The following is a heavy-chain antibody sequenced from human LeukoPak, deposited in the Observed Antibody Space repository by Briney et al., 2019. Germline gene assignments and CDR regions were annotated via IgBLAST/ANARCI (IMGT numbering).Heavy chain of an antibody. CDR3: AREGRGVPGAIAAVKGFDY. CDR1: GYAFTGYY. CDR2: INPSGGST. Sequence: ASVKVSCKASGYAFTGYYMHWVRQAPGQGLEWMGIINPSGGSTSYAQKFQGRVTMTRDMSTSTVYMELSGLRSEDTAIYYCAREGRGVPGAIAAVKGFDYWGQGTLVTVSS. V-gene: IGHV1-46*01. D-gene: IGHD6-13*01. J-gene: IGHJ4*02.